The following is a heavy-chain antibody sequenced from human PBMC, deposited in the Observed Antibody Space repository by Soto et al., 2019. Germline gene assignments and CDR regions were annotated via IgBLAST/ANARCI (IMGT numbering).Heavy chain of an antibody. V-gene: IGHV3-9*01. CDR2: ISWNSGNI. D-gene: IGHD5-18*01. Sequence: EVQLEESGGALVQPGRSLRLSCAASGFTFDDYAMHWVRQVLGKGLEWVSSISWNSGNIGYADSVKGRFTTSRDNAKNSLYLQTNSLRPEDTALYSCVRSKGGYSYGTPFDYWGQGTLVTVSS. J-gene: IGHJ4*02. CDR1: GFTFDDYA. CDR3: VRSKGGYSYGTPFDY.